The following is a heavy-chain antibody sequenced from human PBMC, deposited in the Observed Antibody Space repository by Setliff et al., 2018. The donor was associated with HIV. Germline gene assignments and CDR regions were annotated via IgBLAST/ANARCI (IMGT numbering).Heavy chain of an antibody. D-gene: IGHD2-8*02. V-gene: IGHV3-7*03. CDR2: INQDGSEK. CDR3: ARGPSSTHWSHGYFQH. Sequence: PGGSLRLSCAASGFSFSNYWMNWVRQVPGKRLEWLANINQDGSEKKYVDSMKGRLTISSDNSKNSLYLQVNNLRAEDTAVYYCARGPSSTHWSHGYFQHWGQGTPVTVSS. J-gene: IGHJ1*01. CDR1: GFSFSNYW.